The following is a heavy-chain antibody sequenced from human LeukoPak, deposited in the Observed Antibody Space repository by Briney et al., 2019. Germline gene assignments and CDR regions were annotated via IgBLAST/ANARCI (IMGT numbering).Heavy chain of an antibody. Sequence: GGSLRLSCAASGFTFRSYWMSWVRQAPGKGLEWVANINQGGSVKYYVDSVKGRFTISRDDAKNSLYVQMNSLRDEDTAVYYCARVPAAYCGGDCYSGFDYWGQGTLVTVSS. CDR3: ARVPAAYCGGDCYSGFDY. CDR1: GFTFRSYW. D-gene: IGHD2-21*02. CDR2: INQGGSVK. J-gene: IGHJ4*02. V-gene: IGHV3-7*01.